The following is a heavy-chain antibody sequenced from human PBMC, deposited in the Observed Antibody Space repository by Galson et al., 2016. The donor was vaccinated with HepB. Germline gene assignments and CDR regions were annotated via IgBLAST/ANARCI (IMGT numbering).Heavy chain of an antibody. D-gene: IGHD2-15*01. CDR2: ISSSSSI. CDR3: ATQYCSGGSCYSAAPGYWYFDL. J-gene: IGHJ2*01. CDR1: FSSYT. V-gene: IGHV3-48*02. Sequence: FSSYTMNWVRQAPGKGLEWVSYISSSSSIYYADSVKGRFTISRDNAKNSLYLQMNSLRDEDTAVYYCATQYCSGGSCYSAAPGYWYFDLWGRGTLVTVSS.